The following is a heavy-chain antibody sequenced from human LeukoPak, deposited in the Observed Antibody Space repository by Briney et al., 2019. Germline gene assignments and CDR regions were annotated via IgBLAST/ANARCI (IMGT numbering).Heavy chain of an antibody. J-gene: IGHJ4*02. CDR2: IYTSGST. D-gene: IGHD2-2*01. CDR3: ARCSSTSCYFDY. CDR1: GGSISSYY. Sequence: SETLSLTCTVSGGSISSYYWSWIRQPAGKGLEWIGRIYTSGSTNYNPSLKSRVTISVDTSKNQFSLKLSSVTAADTAVYYCARCSSTSCYFDYWGQGTLVTVSS. V-gene: IGHV4-4*07.